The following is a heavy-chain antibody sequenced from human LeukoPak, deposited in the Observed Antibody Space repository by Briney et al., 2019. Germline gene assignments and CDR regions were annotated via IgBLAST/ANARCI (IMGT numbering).Heavy chain of an antibody. CDR2: ISAYNGNT. CDR1: GYTFTSYG. J-gene: IGHJ6*02. CDR3: ARSIGDGYYYYYGMDV. V-gene: IGHV1-18*01. Sequence: ASVKVSCKASGYTFTSYGISWVRQAPGQGLEWMGWISAYNGNTNYAQKLQGRVTTTTDTSTSTAYMELRSLRSDDTAVYYCARSIGDGYYYYYGMDVWGQGTTVTVSS.